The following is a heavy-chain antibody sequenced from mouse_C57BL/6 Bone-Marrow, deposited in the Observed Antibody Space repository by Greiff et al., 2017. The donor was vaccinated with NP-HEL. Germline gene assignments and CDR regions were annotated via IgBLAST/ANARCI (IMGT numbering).Heavy chain of an antibody. V-gene: IGHV1-59*01. CDR3: ARVSTMVKWFAY. CDR2: IDPSDSYT. D-gene: IGHD2-2*01. CDR1: GYTFTSYW. Sequence: QVQLQQPGAELVRPGTSVKLSCKASGYTFTSYWMHWVKQRPGQGLEWIGVIDPSDSYTNYTQKFKGKATLTVDTSSSTAYMQLSIMTSEDSAVYYGARVSTMVKWFAYWGQGTLVTVSA. J-gene: IGHJ3*01.